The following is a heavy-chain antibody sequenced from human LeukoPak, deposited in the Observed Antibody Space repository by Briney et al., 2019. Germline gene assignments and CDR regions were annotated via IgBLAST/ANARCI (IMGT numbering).Heavy chain of an antibody. J-gene: IGHJ2*01. V-gene: IGHV4-34*01. CDR3: ARMTGNWYFDL. CDR2: INHSGST. CDR1: GGSFSGYY. Sequence: SETLSLTCAVYGGSFSGYYWSWIRQPPGKGLEWIGEINHSGSTNYNPSLKSRVTISVDTSKNQFSLKLTSVTAADTAVYYCARMTGNWYFDLWGRGTLVTVSS. D-gene: IGHD1-1*01.